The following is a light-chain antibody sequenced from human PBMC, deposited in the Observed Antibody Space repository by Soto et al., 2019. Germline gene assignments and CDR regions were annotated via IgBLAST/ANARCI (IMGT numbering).Light chain of an antibody. J-gene: IGKJ5*01. CDR2: AAS. CDR3: QQYNKWPPIT. CDR1: QSISNY. V-gene: IGKV1-39*01. Sequence: DIQMTQSPSSLSGSVGDRVTIACRASQSISNYLNWYQQRPGKAPKLLIYAASSLQSGVPSRFSGSGSGTEFTLNISSLQSEDFAVYYCQQYNKWPPITFGQGTRLEIK.